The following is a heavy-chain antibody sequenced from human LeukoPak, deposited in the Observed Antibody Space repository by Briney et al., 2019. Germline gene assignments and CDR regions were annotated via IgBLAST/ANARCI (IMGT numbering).Heavy chain of an antibody. Sequence: GGSLRLSCAASGFTVSSNYMSWVRQAPGKGLEWVSVIYSGGSTYYADSVKGRFTISRDNSKNTLYLQMNTLRAEDTGVYYCARATGNWFDPCGQGALVTVSS. V-gene: IGHV3-66*01. CDR1: GFTVSSNY. CDR2: IYSGGST. CDR3: ARATGNWFDP. D-gene: IGHD5-12*01. J-gene: IGHJ5*02.